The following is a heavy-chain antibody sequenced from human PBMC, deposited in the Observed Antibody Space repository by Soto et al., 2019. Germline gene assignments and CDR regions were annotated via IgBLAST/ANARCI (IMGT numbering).Heavy chain of an antibody. CDR1: GFTFSSNA. CDR3: ARVPYYYDSSGYYVY. J-gene: IGHJ4*02. CDR2: ITGSGGIT. V-gene: IGHV3-23*01. Sequence: LRLSCAASGFTFSSNAMSWVRQAPGKGLEWVSGITGSGGITDYADSVKGRFTISRDHSRNTLYLQMNSLRAEDTAVYYCARVPYYYDSSGYYVYWGQGTLVTVSS. D-gene: IGHD3-22*01.